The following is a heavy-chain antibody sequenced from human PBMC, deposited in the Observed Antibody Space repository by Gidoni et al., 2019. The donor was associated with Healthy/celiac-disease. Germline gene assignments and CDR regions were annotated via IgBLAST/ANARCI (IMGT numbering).Heavy chain of an antibody. CDR3: AAYYDYVWGSYTAYYGMDV. V-gene: IGHV1-69*04. CDR2: IIPILGIA. D-gene: IGHD3-16*01. Sequence: QVQLVQSVAVVKKPGSSVKVSCKASGGTFSSYAISWVRQAPGPGLEWMGRIIPILGIANYAQKFQGRVTITADKSTSAAYMELSSLRSEDTAVYYCAAYYDYVWGSYTAYYGMDVWGQGTTVTVSS. CDR1: GGTFSSYA. J-gene: IGHJ6*02.